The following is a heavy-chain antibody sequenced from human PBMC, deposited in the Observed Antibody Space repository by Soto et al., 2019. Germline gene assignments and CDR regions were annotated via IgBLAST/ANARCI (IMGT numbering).Heavy chain of an antibody. D-gene: IGHD3-3*01. CDR2: IYHSGST. V-gene: IGHV4-38-2*01. CDR3: ARNSPRTSGYYRWYFDY. Sequence: PSETLSLTCAVSGYSISSGYYWGWIRQPPGKGLEWIGSIYHSGSTYYNPSLKSRVTISVDTSKNQFSLKLSSVTAADTAVYYCARNSPRTSGYYRWYFDYWGQGTLVTVSS. CDR1: GYSISSGYY. J-gene: IGHJ4*02.